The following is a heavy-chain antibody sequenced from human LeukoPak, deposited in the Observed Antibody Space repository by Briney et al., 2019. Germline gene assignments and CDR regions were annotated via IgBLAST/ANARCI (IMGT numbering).Heavy chain of an antibody. V-gene: IGHV4-34*01. J-gene: IGHJ4*02. CDR2: IYHSGST. CDR3: ARAMIVVVTLDY. Sequence: SETLSLTCAVYGGSFSGYYWSWIRQPPGKGLEWIGSIYHSGSTYYNPSLKSRVTISVDTSKNQFSLKLSSVTAADTAVYYCARAMIVVVTLDYWGQGTLVTVSS. CDR1: GGSFSGYY. D-gene: IGHD3-22*01.